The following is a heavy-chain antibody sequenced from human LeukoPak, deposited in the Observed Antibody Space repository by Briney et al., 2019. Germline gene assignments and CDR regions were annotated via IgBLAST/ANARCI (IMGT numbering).Heavy chain of an antibody. V-gene: IGHV1-18*01. D-gene: IGHD2-2*01. Sequence: GASVKVSCKASGYTFTNYAMNWVRQAPEQGLEWMGWISAYNGNTNYAQKLQGRVTMTTDTSTSTAYMELRSLRSDDTAVYYCASVPSRSGYYFDYWGQGTLVTVSS. CDR1: GYTFTNYA. CDR2: ISAYNGNT. J-gene: IGHJ4*02. CDR3: ASVPSRSGYYFDY.